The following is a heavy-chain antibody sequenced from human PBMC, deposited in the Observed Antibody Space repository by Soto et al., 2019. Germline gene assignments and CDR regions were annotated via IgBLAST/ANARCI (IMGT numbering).Heavy chain of an antibody. J-gene: IGHJ4*02. V-gene: IGHV3-43D*03. CDR1: GFTFDDYA. CDR2: ISWDGGST. D-gene: IGHD6-6*01. Sequence: GGSLRLSCAASGFTFDDYAMHWVRQAPGKGLEWVSLISWDGGSTYYADSVKGRFTISRDNSKNSLYLQMNSLRAEDTALYYCAKAPEIYSSSGYFDYWGQGTLVTVSS. CDR3: AKAPEIYSSSGYFDY.